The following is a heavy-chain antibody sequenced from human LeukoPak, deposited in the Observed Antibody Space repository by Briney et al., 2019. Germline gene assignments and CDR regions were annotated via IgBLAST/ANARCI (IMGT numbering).Heavy chain of an antibody. D-gene: IGHD2-2*01. V-gene: IGHV3-30-3*01. J-gene: IGHJ4*02. CDR2: ISNDGTNS. Sequence: GGSLRLSCAASGFTMRNHWMSWVRQAPGKGLEWVAVISNDGTNSHYGDSVQGRFTISRDNSNNTLFLQLNNLRPDDTAVYYCARDGLPYCTSTSCYHSDSWGQGTLVTVSS. CDR3: ARDGLPYCTSTSCYHSDS. CDR1: GFTMRNHW.